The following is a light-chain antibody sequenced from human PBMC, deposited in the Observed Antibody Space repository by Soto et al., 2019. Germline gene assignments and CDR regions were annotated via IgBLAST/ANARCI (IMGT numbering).Light chain of an antibody. V-gene: IGKV1-39*01. CDR2: AAS. Sequence: DVQMTQSPSSLSASVGDRVTITCRASQSVSIYLNWYQQKPGKAPNLLISAASSLQNGVPSRFRGSGSGTDFTLTISGLXREDFATYYCQQSYSTPPWTFGQGTKVDIK. J-gene: IGKJ1*01. CDR1: QSVSIY. CDR3: QQSYSTPPWT.